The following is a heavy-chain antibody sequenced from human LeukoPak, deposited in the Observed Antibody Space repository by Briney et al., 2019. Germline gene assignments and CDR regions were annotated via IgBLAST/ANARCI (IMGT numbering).Heavy chain of an antibody. D-gene: IGHD3-3*01. CDR2: IIPIFGTA. CDR3: ARGTYDFWSGYLVRNQNYYYYYYMDV. Sequence: SVKVSCKASGGTFSSYAISWVRQAPGQGLEWMGGIIPIFGTANYAQKFQGRVTITTDGSTSTAYMELSSLRSEDTAVYYCARGTYDFWSGYLVRNQNYYYYYYMDVWGKGTTVTVSS. V-gene: IGHV1-69*05. CDR1: GGTFSSYA. J-gene: IGHJ6*03.